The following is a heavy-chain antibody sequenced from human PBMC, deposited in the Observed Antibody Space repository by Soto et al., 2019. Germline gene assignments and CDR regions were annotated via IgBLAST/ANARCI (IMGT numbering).Heavy chain of an antibody. CDR3: AREVIPLTTDWYFDL. Sequence: QLQLRESGPGLVKPSETLYLTCTVSGGSISGGVGGLYYWSWIRQPPGKGLEWIGYNYDSGSTYYNPSLMSRFTISVDTSKNQFSLRLSSVTAADTAVYYCAREVIPLTTDWYFDLWGRGTLVTVSS. D-gene: IGHD4-17*01. CDR1: GGSISGGVGGLYY. J-gene: IGHJ2*01. CDR2: NYDSGST. V-gene: IGHV4-30-4*01.